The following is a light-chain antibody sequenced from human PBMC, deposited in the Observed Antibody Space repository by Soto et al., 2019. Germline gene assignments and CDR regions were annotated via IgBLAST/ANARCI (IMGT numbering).Light chain of an antibody. CDR1: QSVSSSY. CDR2: AAS. V-gene: IGKV3-20*01. CDR3: QQYGRSPPWT. Sequence: EIVLTQSPGTLSLSPGERATLSCRASQSVSSSYLAWYQQKPGQAPRLLIYAASSRATGIPDRFSGSGSGTDFPLSVSRLETEDFAVYYCQQYGRSPPWTFGQGTKVEIK. J-gene: IGKJ1*01.